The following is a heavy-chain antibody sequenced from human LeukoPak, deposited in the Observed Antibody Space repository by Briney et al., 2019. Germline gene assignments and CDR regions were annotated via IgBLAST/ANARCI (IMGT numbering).Heavy chain of an antibody. CDR1: GGSLSSGGYY. V-gene: IGHV4-31*03. CDR3: AREAPAQVNWFDP. CDR2: VYYSGST. J-gene: IGHJ5*02. Sequence: SQTLSLTCTVSGGSLSSGGYYWSWIRQHPGKGLEWIGYVYYSGSTYYNPSLKSRLTISVDTSKNQFSLKLSSVTAADTAVYYCAREAPAQVNWFDPWGQGTLVTVSS.